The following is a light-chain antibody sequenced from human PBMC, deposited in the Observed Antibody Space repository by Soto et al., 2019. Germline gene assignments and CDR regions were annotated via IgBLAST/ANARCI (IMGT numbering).Light chain of an antibody. CDR3: QQYYSTLWT. CDR1: QRVLYSSNNKNY. V-gene: IGKV4-1*01. J-gene: IGKJ1*01. CDR2: WAS. Sequence: DIVMTQSPDSLAVSLGARATINCKSSQRVLYSSNNKNYLAWYQQKPGQPPKLLIYWASTRESGVPDRFSGSGSGTDFTLTISSLQAEDGAVYYCQQYYSTLWTFGQGTKVDIK.